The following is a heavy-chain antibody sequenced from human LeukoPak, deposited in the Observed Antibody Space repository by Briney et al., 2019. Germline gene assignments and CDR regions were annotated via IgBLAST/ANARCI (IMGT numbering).Heavy chain of an antibody. D-gene: IGHD3-10*01. J-gene: IGHJ5*02. CDR2: INPSGGST. Sequence: ASVTVSCKASGYTFTSYYMHWVRQAPGQGLEWMGIINPSGGSTSYAQKFQGRVTMTRDTSTSTVYMELSSLRSEDTAVYYCARDLGPLPMVRGVIITSLKFDPWGQGTLVTVSS. CDR1: GYTFTSYY. CDR3: ARDLGPLPMVRGVIITSLKFDP. V-gene: IGHV1-46*01.